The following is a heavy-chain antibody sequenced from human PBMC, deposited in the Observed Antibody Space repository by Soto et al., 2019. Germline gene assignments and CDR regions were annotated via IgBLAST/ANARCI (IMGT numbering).Heavy chain of an antibody. CDR2: TSYNGST. D-gene: IGHD6-19*01. CDR1: GDSMGSTY. V-gene: IGHV4-59*01. Sequence: PSETLSLTCTVSGDSMGSTYWSWIRQPPGKGLECLGFTSYNGSTYYSPSFASRVTISLDMSRTQFSLRLTSVAAADTAVYYCATSSGPQNPSGEHWGQATLLTVSS. J-gene: IGHJ4*02. CDR3: ATSSGPQNPSGEH.